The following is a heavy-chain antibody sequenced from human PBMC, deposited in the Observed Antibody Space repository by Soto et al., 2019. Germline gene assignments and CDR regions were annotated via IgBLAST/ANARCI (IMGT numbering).Heavy chain of an antibody. CDR2: IKEDGSEK. Sequence: GGSLRLSCVASGFTFTNYWMNWVRQAPGKGLEWVANIKEDGSEKYYVDSVKGRFTISRDNAQKSLYLQMNSLRAEDTAVYYCARGGSQRHDYWGQGTLVTVSP. D-gene: IGHD3-10*01. V-gene: IGHV3-7*01. J-gene: IGHJ4*02. CDR1: GFTFTNYW. CDR3: ARGGSQRHDY.